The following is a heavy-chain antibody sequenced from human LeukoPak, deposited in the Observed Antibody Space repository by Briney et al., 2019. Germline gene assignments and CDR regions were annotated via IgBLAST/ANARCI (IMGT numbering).Heavy chain of an antibody. D-gene: IGHD3-10*01. J-gene: IGHJ4*02. CDR3: ARGQPYYYGAGYQFDY. CDR1: GFTFDDYA. Sequence: GGSLRLSCAASGFTFDDYAMHWVRQAPGKGLEWVSGISWNSGSIGYADSVKGRFTISRDNAKNSLYLQMNSLRAEDTAVYYCARGQPYYYGAGYQFDYWGQGTLVTVSS. V-gene: IGHV3-9*01. CDR2: ISWNSGSI.